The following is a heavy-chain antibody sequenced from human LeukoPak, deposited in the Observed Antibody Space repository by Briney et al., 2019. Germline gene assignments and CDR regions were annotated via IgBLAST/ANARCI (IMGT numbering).Heavy chain of an antibody. D-gene: IGHD6-13*01. CDR1: GGSISSSNW. CDR2: IYHSGST. V-gene: IGHV4-4*02. J-gene: IGHJ3*02. Sequence: SETLSLTCAVSGGSISSSNWWSWVRQPPGKGLEWIGEIYHSGSTNYNPSLKSRVTISVDKSKNQFSLKLSSVTAADTAVYYCAREIPRSAAAGYEWHVAFDIWGQGTMVTVSS. CDR3: AREIPRSAAAGYEWHVAFDI.